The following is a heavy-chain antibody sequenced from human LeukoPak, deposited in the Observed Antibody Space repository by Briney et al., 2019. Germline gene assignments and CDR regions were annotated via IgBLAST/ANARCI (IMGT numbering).Heavy chain of an antibody. V-gene: IGHV1-2*02. D-gene: IGHD2/OR15-2a*01. Sequence: ASMKVSCKSSGFTFTDYYIHWVRQAPGQGLEWMGYIGPHSSATSSPQEFQGRVTMTRHTSMSTAYMELTRLTSDDTAVYYCAREGNGLLSKDFDYWGQGTRVTVSS. CDR1: GFTFTDYY. CDR2: IGPHSSAT. J-gene: IGHJ4*02. CDR3: AREGNGLLSKDFDY.